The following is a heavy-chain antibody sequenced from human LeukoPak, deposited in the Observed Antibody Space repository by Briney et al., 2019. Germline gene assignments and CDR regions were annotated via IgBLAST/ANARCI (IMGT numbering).Heavy chain of an antibody. V-gene: IGHV1-69*01. D-gene: IGHD3-10*02. J-gene: IGHJ3*02. Sequence: SVTVSCKASGGTFSSYAISWVRQSPGQGLEWMGGRIPIFGTANYAQKFQGRVTINADESTITAYMELTSLRDEDTYVYERVGCTDYYVGDSLDNWGQGTMVTVSS. CDR3: VGCTDYYVGDSLDN. CDR2: RIPIFGTA. CDR1: GGTFSSYA.